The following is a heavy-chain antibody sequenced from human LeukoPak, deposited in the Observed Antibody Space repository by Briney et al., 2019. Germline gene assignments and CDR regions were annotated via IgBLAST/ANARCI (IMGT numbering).Heavy chain of an antibody. J-gene: IGHJ4*02. Sequence: AGGSLILSCAASGFTFSSHWMSWVRQAPGKGLEWVANIKKDGSEKYYVDAVKGRFTISRDNAKTSLYLQMNSLRAEDTAVYYCARDLSGIAGYTYGRGIDYWGQGTLVTVSS. D-gene: IGHD5-18*01. V-gene: IGHV3-7*01. CDR3: ARDLSGIAGYTYGRGIDY. CDR1: GFTFSSHW. CDR2: IKKDGSEK.